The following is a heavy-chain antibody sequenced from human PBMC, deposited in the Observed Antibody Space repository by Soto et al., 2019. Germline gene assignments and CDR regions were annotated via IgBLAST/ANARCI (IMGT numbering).Heavy chain of an antibody. CDR1: GFTFSSYG. Sequence: GGSLRLSCAASGFTFSSYGMHWVRQAPGKGLEWVAVISYDGSNKYYADSVKGRFTISRDNSKNTLYLQMNSLRAEDTAVYYCAKDGPDIAARPNPAYYYYGMDVWGQGTTVTVSS. J-gene: IGHJ6*02. D-gene: IGHD6-6*01. CDR3: AKDGPDIAARPNPAYYYYGMDV. V-gene: IGHV3-30*18. CDR2: ISYDGSNK.